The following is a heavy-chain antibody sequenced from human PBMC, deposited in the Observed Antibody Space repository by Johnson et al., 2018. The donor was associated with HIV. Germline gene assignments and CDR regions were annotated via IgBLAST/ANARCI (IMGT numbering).Heavy chain of an antibody. CDR2: ISYDGSNK. J-gene: IGHJ3*02. D-gene: IGHD6-13*01. V-gene: IGHV3-30-3*01. CDR3: ARDTTSGLGGSSCDGAFDI. Sequence: VQLVESGGGVVQPGRSLRLSCAASGFTFSSYAMHWVRQAPGKGLEWVAVISYDGSNKYYADSVKGRFTISRDNSKNTLYLQMNSLRAEETAVYYCARDTTSGLGGSSCDGAFDIWGQGTMVTVSS. CDR1: GFTFSSYA.